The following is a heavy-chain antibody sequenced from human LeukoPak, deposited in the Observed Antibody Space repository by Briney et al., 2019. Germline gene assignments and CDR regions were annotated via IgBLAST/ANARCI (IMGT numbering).Heavy chain of an antibody. V-gene: IGHV3-7*01. J-gene: IGHJ4*02. CDR1: GFTFSSYW. CDR3: ARDRRDTAMVPDY. D-gene: IGHD5-18*01. CDR2: IKQDGSEK. Sequence: PGGSLRLSCAASGFTFSSYWMSWVRQAPGKGLEWVANIKQDGSEKYYVDSVKGRFTISRDNAKNSLYLQMNSLRAEDTAVYYCARDRRDTAMVPDYWGQGTLVTVSS.